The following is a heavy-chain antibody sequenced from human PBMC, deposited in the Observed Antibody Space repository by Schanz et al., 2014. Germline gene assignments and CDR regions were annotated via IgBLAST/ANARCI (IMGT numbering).Heavy chain of an antibody. CDR3: ARGTGTFDS. Sequence: QVQLVESGGDVVQPGRSLRLSCAASGFTFSSYGMHWVRQAPGKGLEWVAVIWYDGNNKYYADSVKGRFTISRDNSKNILYLQMNNLRADDTAVYYCARGTGTFDSWGQGTLVTVSS. J-gene: IGHJ4*02. D-gene: IGHD3-9*01. V-gene: IGHV3-33*01. CDR2: IWYDGNNK. CDR1: GFTFSSYG.